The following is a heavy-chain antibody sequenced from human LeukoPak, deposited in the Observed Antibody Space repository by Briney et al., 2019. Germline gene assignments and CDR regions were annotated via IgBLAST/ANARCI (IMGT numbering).Heavy chain of an antibody. CDR1: GFTFSSYS. J-gene: IGHJ6*04. CDR2: ITYNSGTI. V-gene: IGHV3-48*04. D-gene: IGHD3-10*02. Sequence: GGSLRLSFAASGFTFSSYSMNWVRQAPGKGLEWVSYITYNSGTIYYTDSVKGRFTISRDNAKNTLYLQMNSLRAEDTAVYYCAALGITMIGGVWGKGTTVTISS. CDR3: AALGITMIGGV.